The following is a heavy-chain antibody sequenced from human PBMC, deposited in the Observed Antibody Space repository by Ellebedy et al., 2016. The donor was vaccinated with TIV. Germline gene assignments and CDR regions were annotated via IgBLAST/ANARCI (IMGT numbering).Heavy chain of an antibody. CDR3: ARNRYCSGGDCYALGY. D-gene: IGHD2-15*01. CDR1: GFTFSSYV. Sequence: GGSLRLSCAASGFTFSSYVMQWVRQAPGKGLEWVGIIWYDGSSKDYADSVKGRFTISRDNSKNTLYLQMTSLRAEDTAVYYCARNRYCSGGDCYALGYWGQGTLVTVSS. V-gene: IGHV3-33*08. CDR2: IWYDGSSK. J-gene: IGHJ4*02.